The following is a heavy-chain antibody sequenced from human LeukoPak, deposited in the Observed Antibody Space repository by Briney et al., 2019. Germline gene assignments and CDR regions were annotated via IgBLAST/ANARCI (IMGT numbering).Heavy chain of an antibody. V-gene: IGHV4-39*01. J-gene: IGHJ4*02. D-gene: IGHD4-23*01. Sequence: SETLTLTCTVSGGSISSSSYYWGWIRQPPGKGLEWIGSIYYSGSTYYNPSLKSRVTISVDTSKNQFSLKLSSVTAADTAVYYCARREDYGGNSGQFDYWGEGTVVTVSS. CDR3: ARREDYGGNSGQFDY. CDR2: IYYSGST. CDR1: GGSISSSSYY.